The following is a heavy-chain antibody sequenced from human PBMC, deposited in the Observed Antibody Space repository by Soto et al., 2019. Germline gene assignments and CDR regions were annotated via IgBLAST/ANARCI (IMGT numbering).Heavy chain of an antibody. Sequence: VEALKISCHGSGYSFTSYWIAWVRQVPGKGLEWMGIIYPGDSDATYSSSFQGQVTISADKSISTAYLQWSSLKASDTAMYYCARRRSSGWQKDAFHIWGQGTMVTVSS. CDR3: ARRRSSGWQKDAFHI. V-gene: IGHV5-51*01. J-gene: IGHJ3*02. CDR1: GYSFTSYW. CDR2: IYPGDSDA. D-gene: IGHD6-19*01.